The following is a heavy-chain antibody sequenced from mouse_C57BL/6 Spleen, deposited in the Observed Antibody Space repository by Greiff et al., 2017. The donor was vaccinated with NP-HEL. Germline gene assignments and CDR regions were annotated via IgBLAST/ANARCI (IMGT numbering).Heavy chain of an antibody. CDR3: AREGGDDDGGWFAY. CDR2: IHPNSGST. D-gene: IGHD2-4*01. V-gene: IGHV1-64*01. Sequence: QVQLQQPGAELVKPGASVTLSCKASGYTFTSYWMHWVKQRPGQGLEWIGMIHPNSGSTTYNEKFKGKATLTVDKSSSTAYMHLSSLTSEDSAVYYCAREGGDDDGGWFAYWGQGTPVTVSA. CDR1: GYTFTSYW. J-gene: IGHJ3*01.